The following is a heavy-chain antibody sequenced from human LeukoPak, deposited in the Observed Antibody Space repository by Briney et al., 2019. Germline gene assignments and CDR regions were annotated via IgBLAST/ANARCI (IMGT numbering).Heavy chain of an antibody. Sequence: GGSLRLSCAASGFTFSSYGMHWVRRAPGKGLEWVAFIRYDGSNKYYADSVKGRFTISGDNSKNTLYLQMNSLRAEDTAVYYCAKLLMVYAIRPSSRNFDFDIWGQGTMVTVS. J-gene: IGHJ3*02. CDR3: AKLLMVYAIRPSSRNFDFDI. CDR2: IRYDGSNK. V-gene: IGHV3-30*02. CDR1: GFTFSSYG. D-gene: IGHD2-8*01.